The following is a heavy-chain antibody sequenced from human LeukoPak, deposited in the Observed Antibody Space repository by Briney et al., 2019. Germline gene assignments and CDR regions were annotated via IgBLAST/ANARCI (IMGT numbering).Heavy chain of an antibody. Sequence: GGSLRLSCAASGFTFSSYAMHWVRQAPGKGLEWVAVISYDGSNKYYADSVKGRFTISRDNSKNTLYLQMNSLRAEDTAAYYCARDHDYGDYGYEHYFDYWGQGTLVTVSS. CDR3: ARDHDYGDYGYEHYFDY. D-gene: IGHD4-17*01. CDR1: GFTFSSYA. J-gene: IGHJ4*02. CDR2: ISYDGSNK. V-gene: IGHV3-30*04.